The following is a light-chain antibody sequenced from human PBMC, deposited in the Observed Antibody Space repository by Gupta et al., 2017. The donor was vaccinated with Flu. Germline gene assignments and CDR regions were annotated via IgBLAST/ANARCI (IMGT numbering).Light chain of an antibody. CDR3: QQYGSHPLT. J-gene: IGKJ4*01. CDR1: QSVSNNY. CDR2: GAS. Sequence: IVLTPSPGTLSLSPGERATVSCRASQSVSNNYLAWYQQKPGQAPRLLIYGASSRATAIPDRFSGSGSGTDFTFTISSVEPEDVAVYYCQQYGSHPLTFGGGTKVEI. V-gene: IGKV3-20*01.